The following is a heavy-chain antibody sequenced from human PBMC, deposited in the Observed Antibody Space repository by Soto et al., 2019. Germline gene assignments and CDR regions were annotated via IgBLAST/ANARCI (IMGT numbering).Heavy chain of an antibody. J-gene: IGHJ3*02. D-gene: IGHD3-22*01. CDR3: AKLDSYYDSSGSPHAFDI. CDR1: GFTFSSYA. Sequence: GGSLRLSCAASGFTFSSYAMSWVRQAPGKGLEWVSAISGSGGSTYYADSVKGRFTISRDNSKNTLYLQMNSLRAEDTAVYYCAKLDSYYDSSGSPHAFDIWGQGTMVTVS. V-gene: IGHV3-23*01. CDR2: ISGSGGST.